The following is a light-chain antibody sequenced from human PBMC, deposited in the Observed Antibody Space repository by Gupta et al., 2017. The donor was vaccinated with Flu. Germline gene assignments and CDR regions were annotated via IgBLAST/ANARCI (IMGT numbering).Light chain of an antibody. CDR2: EGN. Sequence: QSALTQPASVSGSPGQSITISCTGTSSDVGGFNLVSWYQKHPGKAPKLIIYEGNKWPSGVSNRFSGSKSGNTASLTISGLQAEDEADYYCCSYAGSTTFYVIFGGGTKLTVL. V-gene: IGLV2-23*03. CDR1: SSDVGGFNL. CDR3: CSYAGSTTFYVI. J-gene: IGLJ2*01.